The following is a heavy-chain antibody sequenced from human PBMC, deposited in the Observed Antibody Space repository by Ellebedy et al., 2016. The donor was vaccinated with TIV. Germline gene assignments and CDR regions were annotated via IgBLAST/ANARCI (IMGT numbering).Heavy chain of an antibody. CDR2: ISYEGSVQ. D-gene: IGHD1-1*01. V-gene: IGHV3-30*18. CDR1: GFSFSSYA. CDR3: AKEAKVHAGPWYFDL. J-gene: IGHJ2*01. Sequence: PGGSLRLSCAASGFSFSSYAMRWVHQAPGKGLEWMAVISYEGSVQYYRDSVKGRFTISRDNSKNTLYLQVDSPRAEDTGVYYCAKEAKVHAGPWYFDLWGRGTLVTVSS.